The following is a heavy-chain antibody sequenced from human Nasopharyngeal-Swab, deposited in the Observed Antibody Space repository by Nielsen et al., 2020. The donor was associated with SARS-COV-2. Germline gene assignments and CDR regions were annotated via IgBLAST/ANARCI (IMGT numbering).Heavy chain of an antibody. CDR1: GFPFDDYA. V-gene: IGHV3-9*01. Sequence: SLKISCAASGFPFDDYAMHWVRQAPGKGLEWVSGISWNSGSIGYADSVKGRFTISRDNAKNSLYLQMNSLRAEDTALYYCAKDYYDSSGYFDYWGQGTLVTVSS. CDR2: ISWNSGSI. CDR3: AKDYYDSSGYFDY. D-gene: IGHD3-22*01. J-gene: IGHJ4*02.